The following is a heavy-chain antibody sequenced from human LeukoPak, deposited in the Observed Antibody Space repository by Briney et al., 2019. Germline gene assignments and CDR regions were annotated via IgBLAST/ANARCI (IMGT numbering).Heavy chain of an antibody. J-gene: IGHJ4*02. CDR3: ARGEFGELKS. Sequence: PSGGSLRLSCAASGFTISNNYMNWVRQAPGKGLEWVSVIYSGGRTNYADSVKGRFTVSRDNSKNTLYLQMNSLRAEDTAVYYCARGEFGELKSRGQGTLVIVSS. CDR2: IYSGGRT. V-gene: IGHV3-53*01. D-gene: IGHD3-10*01. CDR1: GFTISNNY.